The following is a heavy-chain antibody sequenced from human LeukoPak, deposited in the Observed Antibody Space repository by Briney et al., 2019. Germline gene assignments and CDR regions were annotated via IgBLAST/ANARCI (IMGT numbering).Heavy chain of an antibody. D-gene: IGHD6-13*01. V-gene: IGHV5-51*01. CDR2: IYPGDSDT. J-gene: IGHJ4*02. Sequence: GESLKISCKISGYWLTDNWIGWVRQVPGKGLEWMGLIYPGDSDTRYSPSFQGQVTFSVDMSISTAYLQLSGLRASDTAIYYCVRFGLTSSLDYWGQGTLVTVSS. CDR1: GYWLTDNW. CDR3: VRFGLTSSLDY.